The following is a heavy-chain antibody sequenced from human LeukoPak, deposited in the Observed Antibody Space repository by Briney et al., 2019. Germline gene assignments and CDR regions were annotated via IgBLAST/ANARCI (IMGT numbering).Heavy chain of an antibody. CDR3: ASIPAYYYDSSGDD. D-gene: IGHD3-22*01. CDR1: GFTFSTSA. Sequence: GGSLTLSCAASGFTFSTSAMTWVRQAPGKGLEWVWTISDSGGSTYYAYPEKRGFTVSRDNSKNALYLKRHSVSAEHTAVYFRASIPAYYYDSSGDDWGPGTLATVSS. V-gene: IGHV3-23*01. CDR2: ISDSGGST. J-gene: IGHJ4*02.